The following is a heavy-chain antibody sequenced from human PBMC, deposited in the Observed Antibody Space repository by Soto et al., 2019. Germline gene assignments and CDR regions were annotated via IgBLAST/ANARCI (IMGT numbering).Heavy chain of an antibody. CDR1: GFTFSSYA. D-gene: IGHD1-26*01. V-gene: IGHV3-23*01. CDR3: PKGQGELLAERDWFDP. Sequence: EVQLLESGGGLVQPGGSLRLSCAASGFTFSSYAMSWVRQAPGKGLEWVSVISGSGGSTYYADSVKGRFTISRDNSKNTLYLQMNSLRAEDTALYYCPKGQGELLAERDWFDPWGQGTLVTVSS. J-gene: IGHJ5*02. CDR2: ISGSGGST.